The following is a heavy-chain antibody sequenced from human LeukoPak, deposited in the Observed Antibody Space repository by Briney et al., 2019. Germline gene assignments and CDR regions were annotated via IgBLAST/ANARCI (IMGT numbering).Heavy chain of an antibody. CDR1: GGSISSGSYY. CDR2: IYTSDIT. CDR3: ARHVRTPSLLPFDY. Sequence: SQTLSLTCTVSGGSISSGSYYWSWIRQPAGKGLEWIGRIYTSDITNYNPSLKSRVTISVDTSKNQFSLKLSSVTAADTAVYYCARHVRTPSLLPFDYWGQGTLVTVSS. D-gene: IGHD1-14*01. J-gene: IGHJ4*02. V-gene: IGHV4-61*02.